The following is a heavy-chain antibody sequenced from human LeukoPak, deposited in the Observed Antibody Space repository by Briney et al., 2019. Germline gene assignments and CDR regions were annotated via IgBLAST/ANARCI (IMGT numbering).Heavy chain of an antibody. D-gene: IGHD4-17*01. CDR1: GCIFSSYG. Sequence: PGGSLRLSCAASGCIFSSYGMSWVRQAPGKGLEWVSAISASGGRTYYADSVKGRFTISRDNSKNTLYLQMNSLRAEDTAVYYCAKVAPLGDGDYWYFDLWGRGTLVTVSS. CDR2: ISASGGRT. J-gene: IGHJ2*01. CDR3: AKVAPLGDGDYWYFDL. V-gene: IGHV3-23*01.